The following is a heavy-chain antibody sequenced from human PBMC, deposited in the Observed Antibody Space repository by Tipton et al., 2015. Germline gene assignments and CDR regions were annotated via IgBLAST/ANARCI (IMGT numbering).Heavy chain of an antibody. CDR2: IYHSGST. CDR3: ARVLCGGDCYSVGD. J-gene: IGHJ4*02. CDR1: GYSISSGYY. V-gene: IGHV4-38-2*01. Sequence: TLSLTCDVSGYSISSGYYWGWIRQPPGKGLEWIGSIYHSGSTYYNPSLKSRVPISVDTSKNQFSLKLGSVTAADTAVYYCARVLCGGDCYSVGDWGQGTLVTVSS. D-gene: IGHD2-21*02.